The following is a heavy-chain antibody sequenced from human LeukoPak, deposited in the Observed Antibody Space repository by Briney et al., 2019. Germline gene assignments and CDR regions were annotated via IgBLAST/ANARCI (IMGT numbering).Heavy chain of an antibody. CDR2: IIPILGIA. Sequence: SVKVSCKASGGTFSSHAISWVRQAPGQGLEWMGRIIPILGIANYAQKFQGRVTITADKSTSTAYMELSSLRSEDTAVYYCARDLIVVVPAADYYYYGMDVWGQGTTVTVSS. CDR3: ARDLIVVVPAADYYYYGMDV. J-gene: IGHJ6*02. CDR1: GGTFSSHA. D-gene: IGHD2-2*01. V-gene: IGHV1-69*04.